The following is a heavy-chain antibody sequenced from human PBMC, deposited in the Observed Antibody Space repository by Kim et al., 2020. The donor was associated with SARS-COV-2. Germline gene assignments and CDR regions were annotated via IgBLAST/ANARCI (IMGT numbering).Heavy chain of an antibody. J-gene: IGHJ4*02. CDR1: GGILGTYV. CDR2: IIPTYKTT. D-gene: IGHD2-2*01. V-gene: IGHV1-69*13. Sequence: SVKVSCKASGGILGTYVISWVRQAPGHGLEWMGGIIPTYKTTIYAQRFQGRVTITADDSTGTVDMELRSLRSDDTAVYYCARDGCTTTSCHHEYWGQGTLVTVS. CDR3: ARDGCTTTSCHHEY.